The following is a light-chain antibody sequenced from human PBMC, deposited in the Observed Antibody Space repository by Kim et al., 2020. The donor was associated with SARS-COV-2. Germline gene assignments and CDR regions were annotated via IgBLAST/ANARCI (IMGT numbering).Light chain of an antibody. CDR2: GNT. J-gene: IGLJ1*01. CDR3: KSYDNILNSYL. V-gene: IGLV1-40*01. Sequence: TFRCTRTSPDNGAQFAVHWYQHLTGTAPKLLIYGNTTRPSGAPDRFSGSKSGTSASLAIIGLQAEDEADYYWKSYDNILNSYLFGTGTKVTVL. CDR1: SPDNGAQFA.